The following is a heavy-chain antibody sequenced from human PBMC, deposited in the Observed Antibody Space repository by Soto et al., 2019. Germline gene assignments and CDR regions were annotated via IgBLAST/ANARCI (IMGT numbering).Heavy chain of an antibody. D-gene: IGHD3-22*01. CDR3: AKGYYYDSSGYSGYTRFDP. CDR1: GFTFNSYG. V-gene: IGHV3-30*18. CDR2: ISYDGSNK. J-gene: IGHJ5*02. Sequence: PGGSLRLSCAASGFTFNSYGMHWVRQAPGKGLEWVAIISYDGSNKYYADSVKGRFTISRDNSKNTLYLQMNSLRAEDTAVYYFAKGYYYDSSGYSGYTRFDPWGQGTLVTVSS.